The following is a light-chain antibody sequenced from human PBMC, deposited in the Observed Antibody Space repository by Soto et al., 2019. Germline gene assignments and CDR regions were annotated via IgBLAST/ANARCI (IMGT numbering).Light chain of an antibody. J-gene: IGKJ2*01. CDR2: RSS. V-gene: IGKV3-15*01. Sequence: EIVMTQSPVTLSVSPGERATLSCRASQSVGSNLAWYQQKPGQAPRLLVYRSSTRATDVPARFTGSGSGREFTLTVSSLQSEDVAVYFCQHYTQWPRFTFGQGTRLEIK. CDR3: QHYTQWPRFT. CDR1: QSVGSN.